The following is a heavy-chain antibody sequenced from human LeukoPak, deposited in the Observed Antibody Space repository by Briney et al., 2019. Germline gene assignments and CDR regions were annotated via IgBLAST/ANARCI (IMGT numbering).Heavy chain of an antibody. Sequence: GGSLRLSCAASGFTFSSYWMSWVRQAPGKGLEWVANIKQDGSEKYYVDSVKGRFTISRDNAKNSLYLQMNSLRAEDTAVYYCARDHGIAAAAVYYYYMDVWGKGTTVTVFS. J-gene: IGHJ6*03. V-gene: IGHV3-7*01. CDR3: ARDHGIAAAAVYYYYMDV. CDR2: IKQDGSEK. CDR1: GFTFSSYW. D-gene: IGHD6-13*01.